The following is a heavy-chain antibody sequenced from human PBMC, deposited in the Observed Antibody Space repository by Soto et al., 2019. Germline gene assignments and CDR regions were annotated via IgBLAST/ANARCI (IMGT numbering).Heavy chain of an antibody. J-gene: IGHJ6*03. D-gene: IGHD4-17*01. Sequence: EVQLVESGGGLVQPGGSLRLSCAASGLTFSSYGMNWVRQAPGKGLEWVSYISSSSRTIYYADSVKGRFTVSRENAKNSLSLQMNSPRADDKAAYYCAGALAPVTNYYYMDVWGKGTTVTVSS. CDR3: AGALAPVTNYYYMDV. CDR2: ISSSSRTI. CDR1: GLTFSSYG. V-gene: IGHV3-48*01.